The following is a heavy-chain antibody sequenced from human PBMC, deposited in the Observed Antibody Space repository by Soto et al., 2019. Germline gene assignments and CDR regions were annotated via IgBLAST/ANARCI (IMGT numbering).Heavy chain of an antibody. Sequence: PVESLKISCDGSGYSFTSHWISWVRQMPGKGLEWMAIINPGDSDTRYSPSFQGHVTVSVDKSVNIAYLQWSSLKASDTAMYYCVRPQSSGWYDSWGQGTLVTVSS. D-gene: IGHD6-19*01. CDR1: GYSFTSHW. CDR2: INPGDSDT. V-gene: IGHV5-51*01. CDR3: VRPQSSGWYDS. J-gene: IGHJ5*02.